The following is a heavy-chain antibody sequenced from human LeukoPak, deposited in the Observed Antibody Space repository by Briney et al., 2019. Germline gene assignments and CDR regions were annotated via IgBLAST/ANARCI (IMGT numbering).Heavy chain of an antibody. D-gene: IGHD2-21*02. CDR1: GYTFTSYG. CDR3: ARFFWGDPAGYYYGMDV. V-gene: IGHV1-18*04. J-gene: IGHJ6*04. Sequence: ASVKVSCKASGYTFTSYGISWVRQAPGQGLEWMGWISAYNGNTNYAQKLQDRVTMTTDTSTSTAYMELRSLRSDDTAVYYCARFFWGDPAGYYYGMDVWGKGTTVTVSS. CDR2: ISAYNGNT.